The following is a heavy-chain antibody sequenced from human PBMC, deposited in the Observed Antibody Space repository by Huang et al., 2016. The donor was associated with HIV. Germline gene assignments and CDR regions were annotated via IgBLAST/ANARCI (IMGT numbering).Heavy chain of an antibody. V-gene: IGHV1-69*10. CDR1: GGSFNSLA. J-gene: IGHJ3*02. CDR3: AREGQTWYGKPIAAFEI. Sequence: VQLVQSGAEVRRPGSSVRVSCKAAGGSFNSLAFNWVRQAPGQGLEYMGGIGPLFSVTNYAERFQNRLTMSADKSTNTVYMELRSLRSEDTGVFYCAREGQTWYGKPIAAFEIWGQGTTVIVSS. CDR2: IGPLFSVT. D-gene: IGHD1-1*01.